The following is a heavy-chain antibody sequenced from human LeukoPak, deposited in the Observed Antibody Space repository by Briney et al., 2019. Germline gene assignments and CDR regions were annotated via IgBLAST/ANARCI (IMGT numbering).Heavy chain of an antibody. CDR2: VSNSSDNK. Sequence: GGSLRHSCEVSGITFSTYAMAWVRQAPGKGLEWVSTVSNSSDNKYPADSVKGRFTISRDNSKNTVFLQMNRLRGEDTAIYFCAKDGLRGYDFDSWGQGTLVTVAS. V-gene: IGHV3-23*01. CDR1: GITFSTYA. D-gene: IGHD5-12*01. J-gene: IGHJ5*01. CDR3: AKDGLRGYDFDS.